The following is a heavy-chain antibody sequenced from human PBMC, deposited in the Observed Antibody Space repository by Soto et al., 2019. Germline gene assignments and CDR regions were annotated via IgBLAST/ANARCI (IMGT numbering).Heavy chain of an antibody. CDR3: ARDTGDGTRDF. V-gene: IGHV1-3*01. CDR2: SNAGYGNT. Sequence: QVHLVQSGAEVRKPGASVKVSCKASGYTFSSYAMHWVRQAPGQRLEWMGWSNAGYGNTKSSQKFQDRVTISRDTSASTAYMELTSLRSEDTAVYYCARDTGDGTRDFWGQGTLVTVSS. D-gene: IGHD7-27*01. J-gene: IGHJ4*02. CDR1: GYTFSSYA.